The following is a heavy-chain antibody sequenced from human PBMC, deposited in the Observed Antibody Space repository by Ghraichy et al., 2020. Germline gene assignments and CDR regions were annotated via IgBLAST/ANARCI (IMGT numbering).Heavy chain of an antibody. CDR3: AGPSYYDSSGFGY. J-gene: IGHJ4*02. V-gene: IGHV3-23*01. CDR1: GFTFSSYA. CDR2: LNGSGLST. Sequence: ESLNISCAAFGFTFSSYAMSWVRQAPGKGLEWVSALNGSGLSTYYADSVKGRFTISRDNSKNTVFLHMNSLRAEDTAIYYCAGPSYYDSSGFGYWGQGTLVTVSS. D-gene: IGHD3-22*01.